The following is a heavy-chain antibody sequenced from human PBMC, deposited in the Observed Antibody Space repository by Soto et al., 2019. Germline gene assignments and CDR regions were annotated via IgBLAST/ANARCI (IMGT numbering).Heavy chain of an antibody. V-gene: IGHV5-51*01. CDR1: GYSFTSYW. CDR3: ARQDCSGGSCYLFDY. CDR2: IYPGDSDT. D-gene: IGHD2-15*01. J-gene: IGHJ4*02. Sequence: GESLKVSCKGSGYSFTSYWIGWVRQMPWKGLEWMGIIYPGDSDTRYSPSFQGQVTISADKSISTAYLQWSSLKASDTAMYYCARQDCSGGSCYLFDYWGQGTLVTVSS.